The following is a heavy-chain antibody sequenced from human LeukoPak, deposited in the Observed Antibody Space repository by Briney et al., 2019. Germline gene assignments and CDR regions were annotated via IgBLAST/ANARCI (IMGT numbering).Heavy chain of an antibody. Sequence: GGSLRLSCAASGFTFSSYGMHWVRQAPGKGLEWVAVIWYDGSNNYYADSVKGRFTISRDNSKNTLYLQMNSLRAEDTAVYYCARDLGRSTSLGWFDPWGQGTLVTVSS. J-gene: IGHJ5*02. CDR2: IWYDGSNN. CDR3: ARDLGRSTSLGWFDP. V-gene: IGHV3-33*01. CDR1: GFTFSSYG. D-gene: IGHD2-2*01.